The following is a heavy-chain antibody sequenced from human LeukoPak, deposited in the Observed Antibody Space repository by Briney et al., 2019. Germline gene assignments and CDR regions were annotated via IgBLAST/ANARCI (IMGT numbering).Heavy chain of an antibody. CDR1: GFNFRDYG. J-gene: IGHJ3*02. Sequence: GRSLRLSCAASGFNFRDYGMHWVRQAPGKGLEWVAVVWSIETKKYYADSVRGRFTIARDNSKNILYLQIDSLRAEDTAVYYCARAQPHPITGTTGSAFDIWGQGTMVTVSS. V-gene: IGHV3-33*01. CDR3: ARAQPHPITGTTGSAFDI. CDR2: VWSIETKK. D-gene: IGHD1-20*01.